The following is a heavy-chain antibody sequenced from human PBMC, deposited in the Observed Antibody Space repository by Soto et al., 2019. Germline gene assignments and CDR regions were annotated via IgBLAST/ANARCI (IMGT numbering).Heavy chain of an antibody. J-gene: IGHJ6*02. Sequence: ASVKVSCKASGYTFTSYGISWVRQAPGQGLEWMGWISAYNGNTNYAQKLQGRVTMTTDTSTSTAYMELRSLRSDDTAVYYCARDPPYDFWSGYYGGYYYYGMDVWGQGTTVTV. D-gene: IGHD3-3*01. CDR1: GYTFTSYG. V-gene: IGHV1-18*01. CDR3: ARDPPYDFWSGYYGGYYYYGMDV. CDR2: ISAYNGNT.